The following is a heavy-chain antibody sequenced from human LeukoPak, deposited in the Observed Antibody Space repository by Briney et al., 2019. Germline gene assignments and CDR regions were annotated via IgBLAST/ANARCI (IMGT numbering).Heavy chain of an antibody. CDR2: ISSGGTTI. CDR1: GFTFSNSW. CDR3: ARARLSVAGDYFDY. Sequence: GGSLRLSCAASGFTFSNSWMHWVRQAPGKGLEWVSYISSGGTTIYYADSVKGRFTISRDNAKNSLYLQMNSLRAEDTAVYYCARARLSVAGDYFDYWGQGTLVTVSS. J-gene: IGHJ4*02. V-gene: IGHV3-11*01. D-gene: IGHD6-19*01.